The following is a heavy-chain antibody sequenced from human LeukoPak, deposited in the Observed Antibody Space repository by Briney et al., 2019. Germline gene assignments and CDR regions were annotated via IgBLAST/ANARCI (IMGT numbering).Heavy chain of an antibody. V-gene: IGHV4-39*01. Sequence: PSETLSLTCTVSGGSISSSSYYWGWIRQPPGKGLEWIGSIYYSGSTYYNPSLKSRVTIPVDTSKNQFSLTLSSVTAADTAVYYCARRGRTTMVRGVIIPPYFDYWGQGTLVTVSS. J-gene: IGHJ4*02. D-gene: IGHD3-10*01. CDR3: ARRGRTTMVRGVIIPPYFDY. CDR1: GGSISSSSYY. CDR2: IYYSGST.